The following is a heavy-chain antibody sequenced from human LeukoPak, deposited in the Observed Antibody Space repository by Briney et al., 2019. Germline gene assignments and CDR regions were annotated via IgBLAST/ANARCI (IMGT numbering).Heavy chain of an antibody. D-gene: IGHD3-10*01. CDR1: GFSFNNAW. CDR3: TTEGSIYGNHALDI. V-gene: IGHV3-15*01. Sequence: GGSLRLSCAASGFSFNNAWMSWVRQAPGKGLEWVGHIKRKSDGGTTDYGAPVQGRFTISRDDSKNTLYIQMNNLEVENTAVYFCTTEGSIYGNHALDIWGQGTMVTVSS. J-gene: IGHJ3*02. CDR2: IKRKSDGGTT.